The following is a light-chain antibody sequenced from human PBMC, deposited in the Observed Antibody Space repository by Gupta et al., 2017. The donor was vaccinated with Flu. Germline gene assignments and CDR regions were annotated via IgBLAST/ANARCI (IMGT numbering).Light chain of an antibody. CDR2: EVT. CDR3: SSYSSSITLYV. V-gene: IGLV2-14*01. CDR1: SSDVGGYNY. Sequence: QSALTQPASVSGSPGQSITISCTGTSSDVGGYNYVSWYQHHPGKAPKLMIYEVTNRPSGVSNRFSGSKSGNTASLTISGLQAEDEADYYCSSYSSSITLYVFGTGTEVTVL. J-gene: IGLJ1*01.